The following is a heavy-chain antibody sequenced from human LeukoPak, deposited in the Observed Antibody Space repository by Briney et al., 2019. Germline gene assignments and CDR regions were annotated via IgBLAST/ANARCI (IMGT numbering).Heavy chain of an antibody. D-gene: IGHD6-13*01. CDR2: IIPIFGTA. CDR1: GGTFSSYA. J-gene: IGHJ6*03. CDR3: ACLAYSSSISSMDV. V-gene: IGHV1-69*05. Sequence: VASVKVSCKASGGTFSSYAISWVRQAPGQGLEWMGGIIPIFGTANYAQKFQGRVTITTDESTSTAYMELSSLRSEDTAVYYCACLAYSSSISSMDVWGKGTTVTVSS.